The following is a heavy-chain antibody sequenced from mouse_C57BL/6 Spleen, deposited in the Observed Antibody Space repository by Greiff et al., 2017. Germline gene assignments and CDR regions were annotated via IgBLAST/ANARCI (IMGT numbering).Heavy chain of an antibody. CDR2: SRNKANDYTT. V-gene: IGHV7-1*01. CDR1: GFTFSDFY. J-gene: IGHJ4*01. Sequence: EVKLMESGGGLVQSGRSLRLSCATSGFTFSDFYMEWVRQAPGKGLEWIAASRNKANDYTTEYSASVKGRFIVSRDTSQSILYLQMNALRAEDTAIYYCARDNWYAMDYWGQGTSVTVSS. CDR3: ARDNWYAMDY. D-gene: IGHD4-1*01.